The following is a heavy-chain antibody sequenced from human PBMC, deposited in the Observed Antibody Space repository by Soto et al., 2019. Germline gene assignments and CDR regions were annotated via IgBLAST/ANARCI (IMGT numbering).Heavy chain of an antibody. J-gene: IGHJ4*02. Sequence: SGPTLVNPTQTLTLTCTFSGFSLSTSGVGVGWIRQPPGKALEWLALICWDDDKRYSPSLKSRLTITKDTSKNQVVLTMTNMDPVDTATYYCAHMPYRAARPYYFDYWGQGTLVTVSS. CDR3: AHMPYRAARPYYFDY. D-gene: IGHD6-6*01. CDR2: ICWDDDK. V-gene: IGHV2-5*02. CDR1: GFSLSTSGVG.